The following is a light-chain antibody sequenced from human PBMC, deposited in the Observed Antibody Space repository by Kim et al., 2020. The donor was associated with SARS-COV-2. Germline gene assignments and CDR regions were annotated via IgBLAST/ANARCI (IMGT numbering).Light chain of an antibody. CDR2: GAS. CDR3: QQYGSAPPLA. CDR1: QSVSSNY. J-gene: IGKJ4*01. Sequence: PGERATLSCRASQSVSSNYLAWYQQKLGQAPRLLIYGASSRATGIPDRFSGSGSGTEFTLTISRLEPEDFAVYYCQQYGSAPPLAFGGGTKVDIK. V-gene: IGKV3-20*01.